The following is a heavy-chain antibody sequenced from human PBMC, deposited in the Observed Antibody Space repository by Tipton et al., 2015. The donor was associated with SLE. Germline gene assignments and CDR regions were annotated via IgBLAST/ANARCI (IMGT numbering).Heavy chain of an antibody. CDR1: GDSINSGSYY. J-gene: IGHJ4*02. CDR3: AREQWLVLWGYFDY. D-gene: IGHD6-19*01. Sequence: TLSLTCTVSGDSINSGSYYWSWIRQPAGKGLEWIGNIYTSETTNYNPSLKSRVTISVDTSKNQFSLKLTSVTAADTAVYYCAREQWLVLWGYFDYWGQGSLVTDSS. V-gene: IGHV4-61*09. CDR2: IYTSETT.